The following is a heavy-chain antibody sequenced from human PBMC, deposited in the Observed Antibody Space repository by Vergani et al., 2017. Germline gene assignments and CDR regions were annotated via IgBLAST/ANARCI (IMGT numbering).Heavy chain of an antibody. D-gene: IGHD2-21*02. CDR3: ARDSLGVVTPNWFDP. CDR2: ISSSSSTI. V-gene: IGHV3-48*02. Sequence: EVQLVESGGGVVRPGGSLRLSCAASGFTFDDYGMNWVRQAPGKGLEWVSYISSSSSTIYYADSVKGRFTISRDNAKNSLYLQMNSLRDEDTAVYYCARDSLGVVTPNWFDPWGQGTLVTVSS. CDR1: GFTFDDYG. J-gene: IGHJ5*02.